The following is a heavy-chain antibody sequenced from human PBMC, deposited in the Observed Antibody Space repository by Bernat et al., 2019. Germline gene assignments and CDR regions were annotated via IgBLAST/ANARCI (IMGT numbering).Heavy chain of an antibody. CDR1: GGSISSGGYY. Sequence: QVQLQESGPGLVKPSQTLSLTCTVSGGSISSGGYYWSWIRQHPGKGLEWIGYIYYSGSTYYNPSLKSRVTISVDTSKNQFSLKLSSVTAADTAVYYCARGSRFGELEGWFDPWGQGTLVTVSS. CDR3: ARGSRFGELEGWFDP. V-gene: IGHV4-31*03. D-gene: IGHD3-10*01. CDR2: IYYSGST. J-gene: IGHJ5*02.